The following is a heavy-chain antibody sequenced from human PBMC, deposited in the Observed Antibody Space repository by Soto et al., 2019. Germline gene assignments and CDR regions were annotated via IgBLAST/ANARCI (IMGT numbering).Heavy chain of an antibody. CDR2: IHYTGTT. D-gene: IGHD2-8*02. V-gene: IGHV4-59*01. J-gene: IGHJ5*02. CDR3: ARGYWTGHYGGSNWLDP. CDR1: GDSIRNYY. Sequence: PSETLSLTCTVSGDSIRNYYWSWIRQPPGKGLECIGYIHYTGTTNYNPSLKSRVIISVDTSRNQFFLNLTSVTAADTAMYYCARGYWTGHYGGSNWLDPWGQGTQVTVSS.